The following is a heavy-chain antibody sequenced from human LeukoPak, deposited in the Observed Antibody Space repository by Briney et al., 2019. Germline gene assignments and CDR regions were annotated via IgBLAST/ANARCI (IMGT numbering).Heavy chain of an antibody. CDR1: GGSLSGYD. CDR2: INHSGST. D-gene: IGHD1-26*01. J-gene: IGHJ5*02. Sequence: SETLSLTCAAYGGSLSGYDWSWIRQPPGKGLEWIGEINHSGSTKYNPSLKSRVTISVDTSKNQFSLKLNSVTAADTAVYYCARSRIGWFDPWGQGPLVTVSS. CDR3: ARSRIGWFDP. V-gene: IGHV4-34*01.